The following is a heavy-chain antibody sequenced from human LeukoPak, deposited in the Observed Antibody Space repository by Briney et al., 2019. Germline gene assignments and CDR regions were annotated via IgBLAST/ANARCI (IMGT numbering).Heavy chain of an antibody. CDR3: ARRMVRGSGFDP. CDR1: GGSFSGYY. V-gene: IGHV4-34*01. J-gene: IGHJ5*02. Sequence: SETLSLTCAVYGGSFSGYYWSWIRQPPGKGLEWVGEINHSGSTNYNPSLKSRVTISVDTSKNQFSLKLSSVTAADTAVYYCARRMVRGSGFDPWGQGTLVTVSS. D-gene: IGHD3-10*01. CDR2: INHSGST.